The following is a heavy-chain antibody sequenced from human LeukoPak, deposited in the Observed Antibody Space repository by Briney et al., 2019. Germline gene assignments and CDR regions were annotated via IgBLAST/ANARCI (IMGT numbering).Heavy chain of an antibody. CDR2: ISSSGSTI. D-gene: IGHD3-22*01. Sequence: GGSLRLSCEASGFTFSSYEMNWVRQAPGKGLEWVSYISSSGSTIYYADSVKGRFTISRDNAKNSLYLQMNSLRAEDTAVYYCAREGDHYYDSSGFDYWGQGTLVTVSS. CDR3: AREGDHYYDSSGFDY. J-gene: IGHJ4*02. CDR1: GFTFSSYE. V-gene: IGHV3-48*03.